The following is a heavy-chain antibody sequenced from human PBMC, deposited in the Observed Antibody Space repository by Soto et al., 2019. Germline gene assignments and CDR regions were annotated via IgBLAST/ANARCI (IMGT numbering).Heavy chain of an antibody. V-gene: IGHV3-74*01. Sequence: EVQLVESGGGLVQPGGSLRLSCAASGFTFSSYWMHWVRHAPGKGLVWVSRIKYDGGSANYADSVKGRFTISRDNAENTVYLQMNSLRAEDTAVYYCAKGVPGHYGFDVWGQGTMVTVSS. CDR3: AKGVPGHYGFDV. CDR1: GFTFSSYW. CDR2: IKYDGGSA. D-gene: IGHD1-1*01. J-gene: IGHJ3*01.